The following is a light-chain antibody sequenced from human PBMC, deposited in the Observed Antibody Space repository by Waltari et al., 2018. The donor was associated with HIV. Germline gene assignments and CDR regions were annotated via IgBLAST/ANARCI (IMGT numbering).Light chain of an antibody. Sequence: EIVMTQSPATLSVSPGERATLSCRASQSVSGNLAWYQQKPGQAPRLLIYGASTRATGIPARFSGSGSGTEFTLSISSLQSEDFAVYYCQQYNVWPPWTFGQGTEVKIK. CDR3: QQYNVWPPWT. J-gene: IGKJ1*01. CDR1: QSVSGN. V-gene: IGKV3-15*01. CDR2: GAS.